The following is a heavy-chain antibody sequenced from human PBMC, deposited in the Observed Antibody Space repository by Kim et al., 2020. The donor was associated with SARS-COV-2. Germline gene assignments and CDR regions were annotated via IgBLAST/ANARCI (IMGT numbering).Heavy chain of an antibody. CDR1: GGSITSYY. V-gene: IGHV4-4*07. CDR3: AREYSSSLGRVFDY. Sequence: SEALSLTCIVSGGSITSYYWSWIRQPAGKGLEWIGRIYTSGRSDYNPSLKSRVTMSVDTSKAQFSLKLSSVTAADTAVYYCAREYSSSLGRVFDYWGQGTLVTVSS. J-gene: IGHJ4*02. D-gene: IGHD6-6*01. CDR2: IYTSGRS.